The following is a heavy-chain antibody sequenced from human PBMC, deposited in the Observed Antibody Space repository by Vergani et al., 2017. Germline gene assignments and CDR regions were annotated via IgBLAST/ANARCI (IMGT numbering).Heavy chain of an antibody. CDR2: INTDNGNP. Sequence: QVQLVQSGAEVKKPGASVKVSCKASGYTFTTYAMHWVRQAPGQGLEWMGWINTDNGNPKYSQKFQNRVTITRDTSASTVYMEVSSLRYEDTAVYYCARDDWELLPEGYWGQGTLVTVSS. D-gene: IGHD1-26*01. CDR1: GYTFTTYA. V-gene: IGHV1-3*04. J-gene: IGHJ4*02. CDR3: ARDDWELLPEGY.